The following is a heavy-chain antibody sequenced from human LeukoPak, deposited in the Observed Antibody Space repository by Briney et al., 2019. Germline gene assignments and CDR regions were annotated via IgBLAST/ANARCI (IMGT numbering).Heavy chain of an antibody. CDR3: ARDPGYDIKSWYYYGMDV. CDR1: GDSVNTYY. D-gene: IGHD3-9*01. J-gene: IGHJ6*04. CDR2: IYYSGST. Sequence: PSETLSLTCTVSGDSVNTYYWSWIRQPPGRGLEWIGYIYYSGSTNYNPSLKSRVTISVDTSKNQFSLKLSSVTAADTAVYYCARDPGYDIKSWYYYGMDVWGKGTTVTVSS. V-gene: IGHV4-59*02.